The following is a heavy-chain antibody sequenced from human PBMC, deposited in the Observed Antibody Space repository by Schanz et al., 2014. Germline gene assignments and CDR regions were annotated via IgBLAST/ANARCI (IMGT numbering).Heavy chain of an antibody. CDR2: ITYNGGTI. D-gene: IGHD1-26*01. Sequence: EVQLLESGGGLVQPGGSLRLSCAASGFGFSSYSMNWVRQAPGKGLEWISYITYNGGTIYYADSMKGRFTVSRDNAENALYLQMNSLRAEDTGLYFCARGGSGSHYRLDYWGQGTLVTVSS. J-gene: IGHJ4*02. CDR1: GFGFSSYS. V-gene: IGHV3-48*01. CDR3: ARGGSGSHYRLDY.